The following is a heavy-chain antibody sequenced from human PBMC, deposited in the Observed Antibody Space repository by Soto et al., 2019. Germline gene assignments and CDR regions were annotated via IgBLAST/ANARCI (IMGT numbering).Heavy chain of an antibody. Sequence: EVQLVQSGAEVKKPGESLRISCKGSGYSFTSYWISWVRQMPGKGLEWMGRIDPSDSYTNYSPSFQGHVTISADKSIRTAYLQWSSLKASDTAMYYCARRGGTWRHPVAFDIWGQGTMVTVSS. J-gene: IGHJ3*02. CDR3: ARRGGTWRHPVAFDI. D-gene: IGHD3-16*01. CDR2: IDPSDSYT. V-gene: IGHV5-10-1*03. CDR1: GYSFTSYW.